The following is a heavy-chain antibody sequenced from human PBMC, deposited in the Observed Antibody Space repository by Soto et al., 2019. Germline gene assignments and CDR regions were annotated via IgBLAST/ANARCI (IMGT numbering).Heavy chain of an antibody. V-gene: IGHV4-34*01. J-gene: IGHJ5*02. Sequence: PSETLSLTCAVYGGSFSGYYWSWIRQPPGKGLEWIGEINHSGSTNYNPSLKSRVTISVDTSKNQFSLKLSSVTAADTAVYYCARGSRITIFGVVITGSWFDPWGQGTLVTVSS. CDR2: INHSGST. CDR3: ARGSRITIFGVVITGSWFDP. D-gene: IGHD3-3*01. CDR1: GGSFSGYY.